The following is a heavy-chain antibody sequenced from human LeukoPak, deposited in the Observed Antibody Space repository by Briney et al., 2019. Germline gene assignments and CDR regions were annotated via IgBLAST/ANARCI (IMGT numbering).Heavy chain of an antibody. J-gene: IGHJ3*02. CDR3: ARTHYYGTGSYYPDAFDI. D-gene: IGHD3-10*01. V-gene: IGHV1-2*02. Sequence: ASVKVSSTASVYTFTSFYRHWVGQAPGQGREWMGWINPNSGATNYAQKFQGTVTMTRDTSISTAYMELSRLRSDDTAVYYCARTHYYGTGSYYPDAFDIWGQGTMVTVSS. CDR2: INPNSGAT. CDR1: VYTFTSFY.